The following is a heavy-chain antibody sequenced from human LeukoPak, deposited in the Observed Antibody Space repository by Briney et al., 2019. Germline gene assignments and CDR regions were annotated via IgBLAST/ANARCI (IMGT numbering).Heavy chain of an antibody. J-gene: IGHJ4*02. CDR1: GYNFTSYW. V-gene: IGHV5-51*01. CDR3: ARLLRNIAAAVYYFDY. Sequence: GESLKISCKGSGYNFTSYWIGWVRQMPGKGLEWMGIIYPGDSDTRYSPSFQGQVTISADKSISTAYLQWSSLKALDTAMYYCARLLRNIAAAVYYFDYWGQGTLVTVSS. CDR2: IYPGDSDT. D-gene: IGHD6-13*01.